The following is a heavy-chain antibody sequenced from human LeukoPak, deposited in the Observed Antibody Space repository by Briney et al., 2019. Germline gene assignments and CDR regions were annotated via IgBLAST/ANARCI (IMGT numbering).Heavy chain of an antibody. CDR2: INHSGST. Sequence: SETLSLTCAVYGGSFSGYYWSWIRQPPGKGLEWIGEINHSGSTNYNPSLKSRVTISVDTSKNQFSLKLSSVTAADTAVYYCASAWNSVYDYHFDYWGQGTLVTVSS. J-gene: IGHJ4*02. CDR1: GGSFSGYY. CDR3: ASAWNSVYDYHFDY. V-gene: IGHV4-34*01. D-gene: IGHD5/OR15-5a*01.